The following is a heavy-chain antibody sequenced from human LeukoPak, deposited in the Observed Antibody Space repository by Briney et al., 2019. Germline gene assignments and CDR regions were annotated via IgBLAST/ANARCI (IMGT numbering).Heavy chain of an antibody. CDR1: GASIRSSY. Sequence: SETLSLTCTVSGASIRSSYWSWLRQPPGKGVEGIGYIYYTGSTNSNPSLKSRVTVSVDTSKNQFSLKLNSMTAADTAIYYCPRLDRSGYEMGGTWFDPWGQGTLVTVSS. J-gene: IGHJ5*02. CDR3: PRLDRSGYEMGGTWFDP. CDR2: IYYTGST. V-gene: IGHV4-59*08. D-gene: IGHD3-22*01.